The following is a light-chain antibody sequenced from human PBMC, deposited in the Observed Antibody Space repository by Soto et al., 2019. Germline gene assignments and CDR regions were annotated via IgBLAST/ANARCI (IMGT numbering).Light chain of an antibody. V-gene: IGLV2-14*01. Sequence: QSALTQPASVSGSPGQSITISCTGTSSDVGGYNYVSWYQQHPDNAPKLMIYDVSNWPSGVSDRFSGSKSGNTASLAISGLQAEDEADYYCSSYSSYTTLYVFGTGTKLTVL. CDR3: SSYSSYTTLYV. J-gene: IGLJ1*01. CDR2: DVS. CDR1: SSDVGGYNY.